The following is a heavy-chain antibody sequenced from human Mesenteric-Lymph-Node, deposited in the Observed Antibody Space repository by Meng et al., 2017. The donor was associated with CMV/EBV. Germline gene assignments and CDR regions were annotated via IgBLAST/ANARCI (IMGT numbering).Heavy chain of an antibody. V-gene: IGHV4-61*08. CDR1: GASVSSGDYY. J-gene: IGHJ4*02. Sequence: SETLSLTCSVSGASVSSGDYYWSWIRQPPGKGLECIGYVYDTLSANYNPSLKSRLTMSANTSKNQFSLKLSSVTAADTAVYYCARVKRDLRFFDYWSQGTLVTSPQ. CDR3: ARVKRDLRFFDY. CDR2: VYDTLSA. D-gene: IGHD3-3*01.